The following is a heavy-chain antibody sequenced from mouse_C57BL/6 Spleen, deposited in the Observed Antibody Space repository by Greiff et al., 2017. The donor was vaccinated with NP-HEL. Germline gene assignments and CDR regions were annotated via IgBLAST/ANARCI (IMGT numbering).Heavy chain of an antibody. D-gene: IGHD2-1*01. CDR1: GYTFTSYW. J-gene: IGHJ4*01. CDR2: IHPNSGST. Sequence: QVQLQQPGAELVKPGASVKLSCKASGYTFTSYWMHWVKQRPGQGLEWIGMIHPNSGSTNYNEKFKSKATLTVDKSSSTAYMQLSSLTSEDSAVYYCARSDGNYPLGAMDYWGQGTSVTVSS. CDR3: ARSDGNYPLGAMDY. V-gene: IGHV1-64*01.